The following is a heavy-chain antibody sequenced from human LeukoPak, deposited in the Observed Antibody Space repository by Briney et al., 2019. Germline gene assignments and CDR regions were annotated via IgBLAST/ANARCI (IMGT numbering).Heavy chain of an antibody. D-gene: IGHD6-19*01. Sequence: GGSLRLSCAASGFTLSSYAMSWVRQAPGKGLEWVSAISGSGGSTYYAYSVKGRFTISRDNSKNKLYLQMNSLRAEDTAVYYCAKDSSGWYAGHYYGMDVWGQGTTVTVSS. CDR2: ISGSGGST. CDR3: AKDSSGWYAGHYYGMDV. J-gene: IGHJ6*02. CDR1: GFTLSSYA. V-gene: IGHV3-23*01.